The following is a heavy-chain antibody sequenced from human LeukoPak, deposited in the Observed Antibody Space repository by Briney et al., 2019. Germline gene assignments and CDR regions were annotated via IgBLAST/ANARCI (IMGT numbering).Heavy chain of an antibody. J-gene: IGHJ4*02. Sequence: GGSLRLSCAASGFTFSSYGMHWVRQAPGKGLEWVAVISYDGSNKYYADSVKGRFTISRDNSKNTLYLQMNSLRAEDTAVYYCARGEAAVAGSDYWGQGTLVTVSS. CDR3: ARGEAAVAGSDY. CDR1: GFTFSSYG. D-gene: IGHD6-19*01. CDR2: ISYDGSNK. V-gene: IGHV3-30*03.